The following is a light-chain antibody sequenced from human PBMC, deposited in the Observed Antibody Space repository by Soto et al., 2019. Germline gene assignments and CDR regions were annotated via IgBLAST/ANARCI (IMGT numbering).Light chain of an antibody. CDR2: AAS. J-gene: IGKJ1*01. Sequence: ENVLTQSPGTLSLSPGERATLSCRASQSVSSNYLAWYQQKPGQAPRLLIYAASSRATGIPDRFSGSGSGTDFSLTVSRLEPEDFAVYYCQQYGSSPLTFGQGTKVEIK. CDR3: QQYGSSPLT. V-gene: IGKV3-20*01. CDR1: QSVSSNY.